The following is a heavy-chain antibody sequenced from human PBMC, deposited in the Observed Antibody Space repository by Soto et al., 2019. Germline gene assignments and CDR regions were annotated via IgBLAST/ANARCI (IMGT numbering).Heavy chain of an antibody. Sequence: QVQLVQSGTDVKKPGSSVRVSCKASGGTSNRFAFSWVRQAPGQGLEWMGGSIPIFGTANYAPRFQGRATITADESTSTGYMELSGLRSDDTATYYCATGRGSGGFDSWGQGTQVLVSS. CDR1: GGTSNRFA. J-gene: IGHJ4*02. CDR3: ATGRGSGGFDS. V-gene: IGHV1-69*01. CDR2: SIPIFGTA. D-gene: IGHD3-16*01.